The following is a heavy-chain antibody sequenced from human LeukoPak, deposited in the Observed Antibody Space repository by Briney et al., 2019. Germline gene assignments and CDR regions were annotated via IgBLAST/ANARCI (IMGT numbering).Heavy chain of an antibody. Sequence: GGSLRLSCAASGFTVSSNYMSWVRQAPGKGLEWVSVFYSDYRTFYADSVKGRFTISRDNSKNTLSLQMISLRAEDTAVYYCARHVSGDYGGFDYWGQGSLVAVSS. D-gene: IGHD4-17*01. V-gene: IGHV3-66*04. J-gene: IGHJ4*02. CDR1: GFTVSSNY. CDR3: ARHVSGDYGGFDY. CDR2: FYSDYRT.